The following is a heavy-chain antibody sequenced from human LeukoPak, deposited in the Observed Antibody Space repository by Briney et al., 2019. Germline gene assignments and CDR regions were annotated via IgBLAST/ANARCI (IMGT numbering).Heavy chain of an antibody. CDR2: ISSSSSYI. V-gene: IGHV3-21*01. Sequence: GGSLRLSCAAPGFTFSSYSMNWVRQAPGKGLEWVSSISSSSSYIYYADSAKGRFTISRDNAKNSLYLQMNSLRAEDTAVYYCASHSGYDIQKRDYWGQGTLVTVSS. CDR3: ASHSGYDIQKRDY. D-gene: IGHD5-12*01. CDR1: GFTFSSYS. J-gene: IGHJ4*02.